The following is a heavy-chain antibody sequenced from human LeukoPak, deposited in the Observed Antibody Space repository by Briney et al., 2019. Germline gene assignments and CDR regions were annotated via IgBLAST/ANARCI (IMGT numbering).Heavy chain of an antibody. CDR1: GFTFSDYY. V-gene: IGHV3-11*04. J-gene: IGHJ4*02. Sequence: GGSLRLSXAASGFTFSDYYMSWIRQAPGKGLEWVSYISSSGSTIYYADSVKGRFTISRDNAKNSLYLQMNSLRAEDTAVYYCARDHKPYYFDYWGQGTLVTVSS. CDR2: ISSSGSTI. CDR3: ARDHKPYYFDY.